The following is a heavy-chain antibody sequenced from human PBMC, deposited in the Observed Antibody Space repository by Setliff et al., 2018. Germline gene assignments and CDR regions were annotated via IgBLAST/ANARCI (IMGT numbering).Heavy chain of an antibody. V-gene: IGHV4-34*01. CDR3: ARTLPHYDYSNYEGLYDYYYYMDV. CDR2: INHSGST. J-gene: IGHJ6*03. CDR1: GGSFSGYY. Sequence: PSETLSLTCAVYGGSFSGYYWSWIRQPPGKGLEWIGEINHSGSTNYNPSLKSRVTISVDPSKNQFSLRVTSVTAADTAAYYCARTLPHYDYSNYEGLYDYYYYMDVWGKGTTVTVSS. D-gene: IGHD4-4*01.